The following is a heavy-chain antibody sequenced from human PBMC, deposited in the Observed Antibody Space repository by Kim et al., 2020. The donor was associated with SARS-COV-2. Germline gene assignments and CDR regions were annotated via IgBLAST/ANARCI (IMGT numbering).Heavy chain of an antibody. CDR3: AKSARSSGWYGWGYYYYYYGMDV. J-gene: IGHJ6*02. V-gene: IGHV3-23*01. CDR2: ISGSGGST. Sequence: GGSLRLSCAASGFTFSSYAMSWVRQAPGKGLEWVSAISGSGGSTYYADSVKGRFTISRDNSKNTLYLQMNSLRAEDTAVYYCAKSARSSGWYGWGYYYYYYGMDVWGQGTTVTVSS. D-gene: IGHD6-19*01. CDR1: GFTFSSYA.